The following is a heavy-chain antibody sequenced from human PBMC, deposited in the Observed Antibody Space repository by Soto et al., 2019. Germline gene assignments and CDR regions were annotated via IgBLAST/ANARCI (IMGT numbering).Heavy chain of an antibody. J-gene: IGHJ4*02. CDR2: IIPIFGTA. CDR3: ASMYSSSWYRRFDY. V-gene: IGHV1-69*06. Sequence: SVEVSCKASGGTFSSYAISWVRQAPGQGLEWMGGIIPIFGTANYAQKFQGRVTITADKSTSTAYMELSSLRSEDTAVYYCASMYSSSWYRRFDYWGQGTLVTVSS. CDR1: GGTFSSYA. D-gene: IGHD6-13*01.